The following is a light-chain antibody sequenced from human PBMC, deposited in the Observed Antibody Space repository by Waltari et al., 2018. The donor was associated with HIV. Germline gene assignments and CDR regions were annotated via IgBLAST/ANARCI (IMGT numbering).Light chain of an antibody. Sequence: EIVMTQSPATLSVSPGERATLSCRASQSISSNLAWYQQKPGQAPRLLIYGASTRATCMPARFSLSWSVTEFTLTISSLQSEDFAGYYCQQYNNWPPWTFGQGTKVEIK. CDR2: GAS. V-gene: IGKV3-15*01. J-gene: IGKJ1*01. CDR3: QQYNNWPPWT. CDR1: QSISSN.